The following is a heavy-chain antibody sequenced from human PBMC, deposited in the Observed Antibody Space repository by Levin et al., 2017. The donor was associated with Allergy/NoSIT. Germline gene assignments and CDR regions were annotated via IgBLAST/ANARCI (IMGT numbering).Heavy chain of an antibody. J-gene: IGHJ4*02. D-gene: IGHD4-17*01. Sequence: SQTLSLTCAVYGGSFSGYYWSWIRQPPGKGLEWIGEINHSGSTNYNPSLKSRVTISVDTSKNQFSLKLSSVTAADTAVYYCARAFTVTTVDYWGQGTLVTVSS. V-gene: IGHV4-34*01. CDR1: GGSFSGYY. CDR2: INHSGST. CDR3: ARAFTVTTVDY.